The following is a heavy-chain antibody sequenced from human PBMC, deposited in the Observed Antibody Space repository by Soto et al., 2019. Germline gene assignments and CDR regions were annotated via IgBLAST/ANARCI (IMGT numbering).Heavy chain of an antibody. CDR1: GGSISSGGYY. CDR3: ARGGLGYCSGGSCYSAELSRYYYGMDV. J-gene: IGHJ6*02. D-gene: IGHD2-15*01. Sequence: SEALSLTCTVSGGSISSGGYYWSWIRQHPGKGLEWIGYIYYSGSTYYNPSLKSRVTISVDTSKNQFSLKLSSVTAADTAVYYCARGGLGYCSGGSCYSAELSRYYYGMDVWGQGTTVTVSS. V-gene: IGHV4-31*03. CDR2: IYYSGST.